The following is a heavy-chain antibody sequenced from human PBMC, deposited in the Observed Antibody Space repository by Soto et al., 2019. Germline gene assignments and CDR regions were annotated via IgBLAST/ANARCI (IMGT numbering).Heavy chain of an antibody. Sequence: GGSLRLSCAASGFTFNNYFMSWVRQAPGKGLEWVSTIRAGSDGTQYADSVKGRFTISRDSSKNTLYLHMDSLRAEDTAIYYCTKDNTGTYYRQDCWGHGTLVTVYS. CDR3: TKDNTGTYYRQDC. D-gene: IGHD1-26*01. V-gene: IGHV3-23*01. CDR2: IRAGSDGT. CDR1: GFTFNNYF. J-gene: IGHJ4*01.